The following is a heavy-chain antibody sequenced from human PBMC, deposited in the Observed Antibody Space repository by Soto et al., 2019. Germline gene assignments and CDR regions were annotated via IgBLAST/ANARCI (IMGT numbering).Heavy chain of an antibody. J-gene: IGHJ4*02. CDR2: IKEDGSEK. D-gene: IGHD5-18*01. CDR3: ARGRGYSSYDS. Sequence: EVQLVESGGGLVQPGGSLRLSCAASGFTFSSSWMNWLRQAPGKGLEWVAGIKEDGSEKYYVDIVKGRFTISRDNVENSLYLQLNRLRGEDSAVYFCARGRGYSSYDSWGLGTLVTASS. CDR1: GFTFSSSW. V-gene: IGHV3-7*01.